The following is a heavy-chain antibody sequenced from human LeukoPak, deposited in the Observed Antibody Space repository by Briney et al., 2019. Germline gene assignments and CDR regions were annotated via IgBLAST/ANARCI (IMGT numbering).Heavy chain of an antibody. CDR2: ISSSSSYI. Sequence: GGSLRLSCAASGFTFSKYDMNWVRQAPGKGLEWVSSISSSSSYIYYADSVKGRFTISRDNAKNSLYLQMNSLRAEDTAVYYCARDFRDTIGFDYWGQGTLVTVSS. D-gene: IGHD5-18*01. J-gene: IGHJ4*02. CDR3: ARDFRDTIGFDY. CDR1: GFTFSKYD. V-gene: IGHV3-21*01.